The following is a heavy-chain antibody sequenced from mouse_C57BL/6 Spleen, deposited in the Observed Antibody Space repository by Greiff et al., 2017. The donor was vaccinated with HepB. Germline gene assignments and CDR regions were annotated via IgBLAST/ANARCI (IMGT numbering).Heavy chain of an antibody. CDR3: ARLGDYDGFAY. CDR1: GFTFSSYT. D-gene: IGHD2-4*01. J-gene: IGHJ3*01. Sequence: EVQGVESGGGLVKPGGSLKLSCAASGFTFSSYTMSWVRQTPEKRLEWVATISGGGGNTYYPDSVKGRFTISRDNAKNTLYLQMSSLRSEDTALYYCARLGDYDGFAYWGQGTLVTVSA. V-gene: IGHV5-9*01. CDR2: ISGGGGNT.